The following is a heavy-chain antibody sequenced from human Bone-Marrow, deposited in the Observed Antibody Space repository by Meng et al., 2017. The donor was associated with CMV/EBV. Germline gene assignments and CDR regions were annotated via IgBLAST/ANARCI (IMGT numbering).Heavy chain of an antibody. D-gene: IGHD6-13*01. CDR2: IYYSGST. CDR1: GGSISSYY. CDR3: ARVAAYSSSWYDY. J-gene: IGHJ4*02. Sequence: GSLRLSCTVSGGSISSYYWSWVRQPPGKGLEWIGYIYYSGSTNYNPSLKSRVTISVDTSQNQFSLKLSSVTAADTAVYYCARVAAYSSSWYDYWGQGTLVTVSS. V-gene: IGHV4-59*12.